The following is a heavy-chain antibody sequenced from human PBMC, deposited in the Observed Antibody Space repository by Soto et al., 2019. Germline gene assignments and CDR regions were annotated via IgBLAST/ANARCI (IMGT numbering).Heavy chain of an antibody. J-gene: IGHJ5*02. V-gene: IGHV4-4*07. Sequence: QVQLQESGPGLVKPSETLSLTCTVSGGSISSYYWSWIRQPAGKGLEWIGRIYTSGSTNYNPSLKSRVTMSVDTSKNQFSLKLSSVTAADTAVYYCARDPLFYDFWSGYWLLRWFDPWGQGTLVTVSS. D-gene: IGHD3-3*01. CDR3: ARDPLFYDFWSGYWLLRWFDP. CDR2: IYTSGST. CDR1: GGSISSYY.